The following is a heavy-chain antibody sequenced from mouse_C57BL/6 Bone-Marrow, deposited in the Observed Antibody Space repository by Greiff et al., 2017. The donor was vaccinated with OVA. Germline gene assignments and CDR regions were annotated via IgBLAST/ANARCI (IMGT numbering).Heavy chain of an antibody. CDR1: GYTFTSYW. J-gene: IGHJ2*01. Sequence: QVQLQQPGAELVKPGASVKLSCKASGYTFTSYWMHWVKQRPGRGLEWIGRIDPTRGGTKYNEKFKSKATLTVDKPSSTAYMQLSSLTSEDSAVYYCARSRLLRSFYYWGQGTTLTVSS. V-gene: IGHV1-72*01. D-gene: IGHD1-1*01. CDR3: ARSRLLRSFYY. CDR2: IDPTRGGT.